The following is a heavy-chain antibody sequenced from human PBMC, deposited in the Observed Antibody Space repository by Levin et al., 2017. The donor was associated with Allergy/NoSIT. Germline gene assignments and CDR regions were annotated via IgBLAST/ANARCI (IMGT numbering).Heavy chain of an antibody. D-gene: IGHD3-10*01. CDR3: ARDRYYYGSSYYMDV. Sequence: GGSLRLSCAASGFTVSSNYMSWVRQAPGKGLEWVSVIYSGGSTYYADSVKGRFTISRDNSKNTLYLQMNSLRAEDTAVYYCARDRYYYGSSYYMDVWGKGTTVTVSS. CDR2: IYSGGST. V-gene: IGHV3-66*02. J-gene: IGHJ6*03. CDR1: GFTVSSNY.